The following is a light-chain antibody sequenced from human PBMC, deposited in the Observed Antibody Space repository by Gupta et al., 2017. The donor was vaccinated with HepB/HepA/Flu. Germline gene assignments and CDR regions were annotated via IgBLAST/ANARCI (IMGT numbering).Light chain of an antibody. V-gene: IGKV1-6*01. CDR3: RQEVSYPFT. J-gene: IGKJ4*01. Sequence: AIQMTQSPSSLSASVGDRVTITCRATQEIKNDFYWYQQKAGKPPKLLIYSVSTLPSGVPSRFSGSRSGTDFTLTISSLQPEDLATYYCRQEVSYPFTFDGGTTVEIK. CDR1: QEIKND. CDR2: SVS.